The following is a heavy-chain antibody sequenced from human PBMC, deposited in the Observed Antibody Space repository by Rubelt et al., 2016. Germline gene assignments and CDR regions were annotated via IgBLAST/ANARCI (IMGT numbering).Heavy chain of an antibody. CDR1: GGSFSGYY. CDR2: IYYSGST. D-gene: IGHD1-26*01. CDR3: ARTYRYYSDY. J-gene: IGHJ4*02. V-gene: IGHV4-34*01. Sequence: QVQLQQWGAGLLKPSETLSLTCAVYGGSFSGYYWSWIRQPPGKGLEWIGYIYYSGSTYYNPSLKSRVTLSVDTSKNQFSLKVYAVTAAETAVYYCARTYRYYSDYWGQGTLVTVSS.